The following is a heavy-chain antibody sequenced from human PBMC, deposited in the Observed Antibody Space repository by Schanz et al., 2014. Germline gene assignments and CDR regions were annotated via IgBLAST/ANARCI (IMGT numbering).Heavy chain of an antibody. Sequence: QVQLVQSGAEVKKPGASVKVSCTASGFNFNNYDINWVRQATGQGLEWMGWMNPKTGNTDHAQKFQGRVTITRDTSASTAYMELSSLRSEDTAVYSCARGIGGYGANNYFDYWRQGTLVTVSS. CDR3: ARGIGGYGANNYFDY. J-gene: IGHJ4*02. D-gene: IGHD5-12*01. CDR1: GFNFNNYD. CDR2: MNPKTGNT. V-gene: IGHV1-8*01.